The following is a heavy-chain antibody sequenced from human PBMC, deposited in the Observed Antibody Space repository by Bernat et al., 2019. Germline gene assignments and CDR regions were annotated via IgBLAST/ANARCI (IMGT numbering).Heavy chain of an antibody. J-gene: IGHJ6*02. Sequence: VQLVEFGGGLIQPGGSLRLSCAASGFTVSSNYMSWVRQAPGKGLEWVAVIWYDGSNKYYADSVKGRFTISRDNSKNTLYLQMNSLRAEDTAVYYCARDNGYSYGNLLYYYYGMDVWGQGTTVTVSS. CDR1: GFTVSSNY. CDR2: IWYDGSNK. V-gene: IGHV3-33*08. D-gene: IGHD5-18*01. CDR3: ARDNGYSYGNLLYYYYGMDV.